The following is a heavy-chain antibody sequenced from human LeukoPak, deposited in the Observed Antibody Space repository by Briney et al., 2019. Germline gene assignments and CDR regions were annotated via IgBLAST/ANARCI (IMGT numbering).Heavy chain of an antibody. V-gene: IGHV3-21*01. CDR1: GFTFSSYS. J-gene: IGHJ4*02. D-gene: IGHD3-22*01. CDR2: ITSSSTYI. CDR3: ARESRNYYDSSGPFDY. Sequence: GGSLRLSCAVSGFTFSSYSMNWVRQAPGKGLEWVSCITSSSTYIYYADSVKGRFTVSRDNAKNSLYLQMNSLRDEDTAVYYCARESRNYYDSSGPFDYWGQGTLVTVSS.